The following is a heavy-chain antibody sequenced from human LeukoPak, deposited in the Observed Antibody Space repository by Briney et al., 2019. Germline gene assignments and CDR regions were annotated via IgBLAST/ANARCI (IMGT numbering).Heavy chain of an antibody. J-gene: IGHJ4*02. CDR1: GFTFSSYW. V-gene: IGHV3-7*01. Sequence: PGGSLRLSCAASGFTFSSYWMSWVRQAPGKGLEWVANIKQDGSEKYYVDSVKGRFTISRDNAKNSLYLQMNSLRAEDTAVYYCARDQIIRGYSYGPGDFDYWGQGTLVTVSS. CDR3: ARDQIIRGYSYGPGDFDY. D-gene: IGHD5-18*01. CDR2: IKQDGSEK.